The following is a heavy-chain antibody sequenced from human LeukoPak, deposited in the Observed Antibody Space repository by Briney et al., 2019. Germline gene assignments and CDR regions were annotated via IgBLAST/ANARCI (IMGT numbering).Heavy chain of an antibody. CDR3: ARASSTGYSSGWFIRGWFDP. J-gene: IGHJ5*02. D-gene: IGHD6-19*01. V-gene: IGHV1-69*05. Sequence: SVKVSCKASGGTFSSYAISWVRQAPGQGLEWMGGIIPIFGTANYAQKFQGRVTITTDESTSTAYMELSSLRSEDTAVYYCARASSTGYSSGWFIRGWFDPWGQGTLVTVSS. CDR1: GGTFSSYA. CDR2: IIPIFGTA.